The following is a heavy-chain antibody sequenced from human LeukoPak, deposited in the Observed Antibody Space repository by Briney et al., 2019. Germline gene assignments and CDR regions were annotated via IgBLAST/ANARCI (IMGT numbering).Heavy chain of an antibody. Sequence: PGGSLRLSCAASGFTFSSYAMSWVRQTPGKGLEWVSAISGSGGSTYYADSVKGRFTISRDNSKNTLYLQMNSLRAEDTAVYYCAKVTGPHCSSTSCYQHEYFQHWGQGTLVTVSS. V-gene: IGHV3-23*01. D-gene: IGHD2-2*01. J-gene: IGHJ1*01. CDR1: GFTFSSYA. CDR3: AKVTGPHCSSTSCYQHEYFQH. CDR2: ISGSGGST.